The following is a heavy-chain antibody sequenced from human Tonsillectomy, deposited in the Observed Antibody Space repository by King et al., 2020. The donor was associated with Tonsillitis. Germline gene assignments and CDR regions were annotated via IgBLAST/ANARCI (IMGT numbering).Heavy chain of an antibody. J-gene: IGHJ4*02. V-gene: IGHV3-11*01. D-gene: IGHD2-2*01. CDR3: ARDYPYDQSPFDY. CDR2: ISNSNM. CDR1: GFTFSDYY. Sequence: HVQLVESGGGLVKPGGSLRLSCAASGFTFSDYYMSWIRQAPGKGLEWVSYISNSNMYYADSVKGRFTISRDNAKNSLYLQMNSLRAEDTAVYYCARDYPYDQSPFDYWGQGTLVTVSS.